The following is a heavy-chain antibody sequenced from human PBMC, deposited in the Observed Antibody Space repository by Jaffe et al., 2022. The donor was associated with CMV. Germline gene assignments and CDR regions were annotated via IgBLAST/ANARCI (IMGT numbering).Heavy chain of an antibody. Sequence: EVQLVESGGDLVHPGRSLRLSCAASGFTFDDFTMHWVRQAPGKGLEWVSGISWNSGSMGYAESVKGRFTISRDNAKNSLFLQLTSLRPDDTALYYCAKDDDQIVGAMTAWGRGTLVTVSS. CDR3: AKDDDQIVGAMTA. D-gene: IGHD1-26*01. CDR1: GFTFDDFT. J-gene: IGHJ5*02. CDR2: ISWNSGSM. V-gene: IGHV3-9*01.